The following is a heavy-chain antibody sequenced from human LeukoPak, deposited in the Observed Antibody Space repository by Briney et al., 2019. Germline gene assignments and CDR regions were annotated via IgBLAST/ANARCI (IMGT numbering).Heavy chain of an antibody. CDR2: ISAYNGNT. CDR3: ARDLWVGATYYYYYYGMDV. D-gene: IGHD1-26*01. CDR1: GYTFTSYG. V-gene: IGHV1-18*01. Sequence: GASVKVSCKASGYTFTSYGISWVRQAPGQGLEWMGWISAYNGNTNYAQKLQGRVTMTTDTSTSTAYMELRSLRSDDTAVYYCARDLWVGATYYYYYYGMDVWGQGTTVTVSS. J-gene: IGHJ6*02.